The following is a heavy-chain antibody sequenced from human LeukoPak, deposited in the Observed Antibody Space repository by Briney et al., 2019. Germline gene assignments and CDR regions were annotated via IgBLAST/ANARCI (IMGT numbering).Heavy chain of an antibody. CDR1: GYTFTSYA. CDR3: ARMGGSYCSSTSCPYNWFDP. CDR2: INTNTGNP. D-gene: IGHD2-2*01. Sequence: ASVKVSCKASGYTFTSYAMNWVRQAPGQGLEWMGWINTNTGNPTYAQGFTGRFVFSLDTSVSTAYLQISSLKAEDTAVYYCARMGGSYCSSTSCPYNWFDPWGQGTLVTVSS. J-gene: IGHJ5*02. V-gene: IGHV7-4-1*02.